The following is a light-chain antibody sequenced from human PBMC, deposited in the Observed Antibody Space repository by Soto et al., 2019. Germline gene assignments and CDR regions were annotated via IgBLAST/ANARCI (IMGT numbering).Light chain of an antibody. CDR2: EVS. J-gene: IGLJ2*01. CDR1: SSDVGGYNY. V-gene: IGLV2-14*01. CDR3: SSYTSSSTSVV. Sequence: QSVLTQPASVSGSPGQSITISCTGTSSDVGGYNYVSWYQQHPGKAPKLMIYEVSNRPSGVSNRFSGSKSGNTASLTISGLQAEDEADYYCSSYTSSSTSVVFGGGTKSPS.